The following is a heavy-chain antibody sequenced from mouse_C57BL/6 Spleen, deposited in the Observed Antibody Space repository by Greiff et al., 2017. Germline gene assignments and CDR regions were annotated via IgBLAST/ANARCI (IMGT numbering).Heavy chain of an antibody. Sequence: EVKLMESGGGLVKPGGSLKLSCAASGFTFSSYAMSWVRQTPEKRLEWVATISDGGSYTYYPDNVKGRFTISRDNAKNNLYLQMSHLKSEDTAMYYCAREDDYDDYFDYWGQGTTLTVSS. D-gene: IGHD2-4*01. CDR1: GFTFSSYA. CDR3: AREDDYDDYFDY. V-gene: IGHV5-4*01. CDR2: ISDGGSYT. J-gene: IGHJ2*01.